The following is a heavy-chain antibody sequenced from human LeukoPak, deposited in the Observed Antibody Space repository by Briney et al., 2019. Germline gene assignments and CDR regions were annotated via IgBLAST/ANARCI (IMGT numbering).Heavy chain of an antibody. Sequence: PGGSLRFSCAASGFTVSGDYMSWVRQAPGKGLEWVSVIYSGGSTYYADSVKGRFTISRDNSKNTLYLQMGSLRAEDMAVYYCARVAVGYCSSTSCPPPYNWFDPWGQGTLVTVSS. V-gene: IGHV3-53*05. CDR1: GFTVSGDY. CDR2: IYSGGST. CDR3: ARVAVGYCSSTSCPPPYNWFDP. D-gene: IGHD2-2*01. J-gene: IGHJ5*02.